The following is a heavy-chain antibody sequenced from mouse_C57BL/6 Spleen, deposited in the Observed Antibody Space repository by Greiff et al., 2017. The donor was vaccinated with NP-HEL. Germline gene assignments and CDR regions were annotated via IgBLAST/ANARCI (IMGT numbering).Heavy chain of an antibody. J-gene: IGHJ4*01. V-gene: IGHV3-1*01. CDR1: GYSITSGYD. D-gene: IGHD1-1*01. Sequence: EVQRVESGPGMVKPSQSLSLTCTVTGYSITSGYDWHWIRHFPGNKLEWMGYISYSGSTNYNPSLKSRISITHDTSKNHFFLKLNSVTTEDTATYYCASYGSSYSYAMDYWGQGTSVTVSS. CDR2: ISYSGST. CDR3: ASYGSSYSYAMDY.